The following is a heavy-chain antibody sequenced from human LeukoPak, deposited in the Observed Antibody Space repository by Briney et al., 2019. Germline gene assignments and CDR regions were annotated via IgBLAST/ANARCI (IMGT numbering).Heavy chain of an antibody. CDR2: ISSSSSYI. J-gene: IGHJ4*02. Sequence: GGSLRLSCAASGFTFSSYSMNWVRQAPGKGLEWVSSISSSSSYIYYADSVKGRFTISRDNAKNSLYLQMNSLRAEDTAVYYCAKGVVVAPDVTPFDYWGQGTLVTVSS. CDR1: GFTFSSYS. V-gene: IGHV3-21*04. CDR3: AKGVVVAPDVTPFDY. D-gene: IGHD2-2*01.